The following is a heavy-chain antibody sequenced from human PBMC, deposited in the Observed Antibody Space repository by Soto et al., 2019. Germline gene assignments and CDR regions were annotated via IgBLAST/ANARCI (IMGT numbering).Heavy chain of an antibody. CDR2: IKSKTDGGTT. CDR3: ATDSYRTMIIVRFDY. D-gene: IGHD3-22*01. CDR1: GFTFSSYA. V-gene: IGHV3-15*01. J-gene: IGHJ4*02. Sequence: GGSLGLSCAASGFTFSSYAMSWVRQAPGKGLEWVGRIKSKTDGGTTDYAAPVNGRFAISRDDSKNILYLQMNSLNIEDTAVYYCATDSYRTMIIVRFDYWGQGTLVTVSS.